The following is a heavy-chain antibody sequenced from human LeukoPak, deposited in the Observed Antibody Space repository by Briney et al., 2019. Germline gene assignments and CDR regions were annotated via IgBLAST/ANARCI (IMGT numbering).Heavy chain of an antibody. D-gene: IGHD6-13*01. Sequence: ASVKVSCKASGYTFTSYGISWVRQAPGQGLEWMGWISAYNGNTNYAQKLQGRVTMTTDTSTSTAYMELRSLRSDDTAVYYCARALPDSSWRSYYFDYWGQGTLVTVSS. J-gene: IGHJ4*02. CDR2: ISAYNGNT. CDR3: ARALPDSSWRSYYFDY. CDR1: GYTFTSYG. V-gene: IGHV1-18*01.